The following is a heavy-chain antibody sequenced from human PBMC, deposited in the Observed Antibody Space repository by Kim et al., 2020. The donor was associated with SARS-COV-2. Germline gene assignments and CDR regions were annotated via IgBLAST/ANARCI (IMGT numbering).Heavy chain of an antibody. V-gene: IGHV3-23*01. CDR3: ATDFPRMVRGVIIKGHYFDY. Sequence: GGSLRLSCAASGFTFSSYAMSWVRQAPGKGLEWVSAISGSGGSTYYADSVKGRFTISRDNSKNTLYLQMNSLRAEDTAVYYCATDFPRMVRGVIIKGHYFDYWGQGTLVTVSS. CDR2: ISGSGGST. J-gene: IGHJ4*02. CDR1: GFTFSSYA. D-gene: IGHD3-10*01.